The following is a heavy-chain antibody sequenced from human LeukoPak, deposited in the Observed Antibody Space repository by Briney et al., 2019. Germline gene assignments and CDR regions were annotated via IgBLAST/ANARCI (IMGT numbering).Heavy chain of an antibody. Sequence: PSQTLSLTCTVSGGSINSGGFYWTWIRQRPGEGLEWIGHVYYSGSTFYNPSLKSRVTISVDRSRSQFSLKLRSVTAADTAVYYCARGTMIVPTRGAFDIWGQGTMVTVSS. V-gene: IGHV4-31*03. CDR1: GGSINSGGFY. J-gene: IGHJ3*02. D-gene: IGHD3-22*01. CDR3: ARGTMIVPTRGAFDI. CDR2: VYYSGST.